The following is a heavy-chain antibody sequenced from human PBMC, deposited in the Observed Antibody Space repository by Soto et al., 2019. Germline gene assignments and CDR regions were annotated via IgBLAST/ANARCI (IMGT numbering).Heavy chain of an antibody. CDR3: AIRYDSSGQYDN. CDR2: ISAYNGNI. Sequence: QVHLVQSGAEVKKPGASVKVSCKASGYTFTSYGISWVRQAPGQGLEWMGWISAYNGNINYAQKLHGRDTMTTDTSTSPAYMEVWSLRSDDTAVYYCAIRYDSSGQYDNWGQGTLVTVSS. J-gene: IGHJ4*02. V-gene: IGHV1-18*04. D-gene: IGHD3-22*01. CDR1: GYTFTSYG.